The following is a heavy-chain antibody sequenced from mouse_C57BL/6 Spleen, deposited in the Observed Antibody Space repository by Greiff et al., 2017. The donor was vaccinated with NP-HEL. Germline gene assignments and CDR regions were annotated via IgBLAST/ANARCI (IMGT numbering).Heavy chain of an antibody. Sequence: QVQLQQPGAELVRPGTSVKLSCKASGYTFTSYWMHWVKQRPGQGLEWIGVIDPSDSYTNYNQKFKGKATLTVDTSSSTAYMQLSSLTSEDSAVYYDARARFRELRVYYAMDYWGQGTSVTVSS. CDR2: IDPSDSYT. D-gene: IGHD3-2*02. CDR3: ARARFRELRVYYAMDY. CDR1: GYTFTSYW. J-gene: IGHJ4*01. V-gene: IGHV1-59*01.